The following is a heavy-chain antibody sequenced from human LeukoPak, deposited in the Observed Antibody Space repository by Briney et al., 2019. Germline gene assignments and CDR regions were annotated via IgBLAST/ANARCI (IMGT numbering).Heavy chain of an antibody. V-gene: IGHV1-2*06. CDR3: ARDLPSTSNWELDY. D-gene: IGHD7-27*01. CDR2: IHPNSAAT. J-gene: IGHJ4*02. Sequence: ASLKVSCKASGYTFIDYYIHWVRQAPGQGLEWMGRIHPNSAATEYAENFQGRVTMTRDTSISTPYMELSRVTSDDTAVYYCARDLPSTSNWELDYWGQGTLVTVSS. CDR1: GYTFIDYY.